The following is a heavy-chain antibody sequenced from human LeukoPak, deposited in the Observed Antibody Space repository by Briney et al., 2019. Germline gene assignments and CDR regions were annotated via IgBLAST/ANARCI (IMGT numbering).Heavy chain of an antibody. CDR2: IGTAGDT. J-gene: IGHJ4*02. D-gene: IGHD3-10*01. CDR3: ARDREVRGVGVFYFDY. Sequence: GGSLRLSCAASGFTFSSYDMHWVRQATGKGLEWVSAIGTAGDTYYPGSVKGRFTISRENSKNSLFLQMNSLRAEDTAVYYCARDREVRGVGVFYFDYWGQGTLVTVSS. V-gene: IGHV3-13*01. CDR1: GFTFSSYD.